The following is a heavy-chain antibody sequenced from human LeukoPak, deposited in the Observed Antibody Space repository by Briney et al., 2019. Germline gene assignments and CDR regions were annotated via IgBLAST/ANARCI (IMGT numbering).Heavy chain of an antibody. CDR3: ARVSCNWNDCDYYYYGMDV. CDR2: IYTSGST. J-gene: IGHJ6*02. CDR1: GGSISSYY. D-gene: IGHD1-1*01. V-gene: IGHV4-4*07. Sequence: SETLSLTCTVSGGSISSYYWSWIRQPAGKGLEWIGRIYTSGSTNYNPSLKSRVTMSVDTSKNQFSLKLSSVTGADTAVYYCARVSCNWNDCDYYYYGMDVWGQGTTVTVSS.